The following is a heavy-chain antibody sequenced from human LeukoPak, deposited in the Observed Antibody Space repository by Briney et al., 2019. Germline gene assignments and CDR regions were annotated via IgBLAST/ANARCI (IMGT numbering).Heavy chain of an antibody. D-gene: IGHD3-10*01. CDR3: ATDAANYYGSGSYPLYYYYYYYMDV. J-gene: IGHJ6*03. CDR2: ISGSGGST. CDR1: GFTFSSYA. Sequence: GGSLRLSCAASGFTFSSYAMSWVRQALGKGLEWVSAISGSGGSTYYGDSVKGRFTISRDNSKNTLYLQMNSLRAEDTAVYYCATDAANYYGSGSYPLYYYYYYYMDVWGKGTTVTISS. V-gene: IGHV3-23*01.